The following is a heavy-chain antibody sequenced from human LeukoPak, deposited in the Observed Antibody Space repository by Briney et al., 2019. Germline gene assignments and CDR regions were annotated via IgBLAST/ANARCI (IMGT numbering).Heavy chain of an antibody. CDR1: GYSFTSYW. CDR3: ARSTGTSSSYYYYMDV. D-gene: IGHD1-7*01. V-gene: IGHV5-51*01. CDR2: IYPGDSDT. J-gene: IGHJ6*03. Sequence: GESLKISCKGSGYSFTSYWIGWVRQMPGKGLEWMGIIYPGDSDTRYSPSFKGQVHISADKSISTAYPQWSSLKASDTAMYYCARSTGTSSSYYYYMDVWGKGTTVTVSS.